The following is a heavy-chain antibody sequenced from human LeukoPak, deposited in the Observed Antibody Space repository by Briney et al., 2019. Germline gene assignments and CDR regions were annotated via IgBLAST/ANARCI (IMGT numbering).Heavy chain of an antibody. CDR2: ISGSGGGT. D-gene: IGHD2-15*01. CDR3: AKDRLKYCSGGSCYGGSWFDP. V-gene: IGHV3-23*01. J-gene: IGHJ5*02. CDR1: GFTFSIYA. Sequence: GGSLRLSCAASGFTFSIYAMSWVRQAPGKGLEWVSAISGSGGGTYAADSVTGRFTISRDNSRNTLFLQMNDLRVEDTAVYYCAKDRLKYCSGGSCYGGSWFDPWGQGTLVTVSS.